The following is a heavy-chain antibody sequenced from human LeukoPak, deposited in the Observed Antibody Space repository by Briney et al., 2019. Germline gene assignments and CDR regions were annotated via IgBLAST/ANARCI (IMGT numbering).Heavy chain of an antibody. V-gene: IGHV4-59*08. Sequence: SETLSLTCTVSGGSISSYYWNWIRQPPGKGLEWIGYIYYSGSTNYSPSLKSRVTMSIDTSKNQFSLKLSSVTAADTAVYYCARHSPGDILTGYPLDYWGQGTLVTVSS. J-gene: IGHJ4*02. CDR2: IYYSGST. D-gene: IGHD3-9*01. CDR3: ARHSPGDILTGYPLDY. CDR1: GGSISSYY.